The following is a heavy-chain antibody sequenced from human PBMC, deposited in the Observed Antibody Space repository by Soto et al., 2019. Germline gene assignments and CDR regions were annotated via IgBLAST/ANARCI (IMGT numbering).Heavy chain of an antibody. Sequence: EVQLVESGGGLVQPGGSLRLSCAASGFTFSSYSMNWVRQAPGKGLEWVSYISSSSSTIYYADAVKGRFTISRDNANDSLDLQMNSLRAEDTAVYYCARGAYYYASSGLSYWGQGTLVTVSS. CDR2: ISSSSSTI. V-gene: IGHV3-48*01. CDR3: ARGAYYYASSGLSY. CDR1: GFTFSSYS. D-gene: IGHD3-22*01. J-gene: IGHJ4*02.